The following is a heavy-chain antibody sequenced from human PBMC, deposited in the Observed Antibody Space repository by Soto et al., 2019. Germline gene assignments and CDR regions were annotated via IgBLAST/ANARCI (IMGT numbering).Heavy chain of an antibody. Sequence: ASVKVSCKASGYTFTSYAMHWVRQAPGQRLEWMGWINASSGSTKYSQKFQGRVTMTTDTSTSTAYMELRSLRSDDTAVYYCARTTNIVLVPAAIPFNWFDPWGQGTLVTVSS. CDR2: INASSGST. J-gene: IGHJ5*02. V-gene: IGHV1-3*01. CDR3: ARTTNIVLVPAAIPFNWFDP. D-gene: IGHD2-2*01. CDR1: GYTFTSYA.